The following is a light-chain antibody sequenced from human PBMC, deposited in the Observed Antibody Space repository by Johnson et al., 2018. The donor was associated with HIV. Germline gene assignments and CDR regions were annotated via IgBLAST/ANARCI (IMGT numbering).Light chain of an antibody. CDR1: SSNIGNNY. CDR3: GSWDSSLSAYV. V-gene: IGLV1-51*01. Sequence: QSVLTQPPSVSAAPGQKVTISCSGSSSNIGNNYVSWYQQLPGTAPKLLIYDHNKRPSGIPDRFSGSKSGTSATLGITGLQTGDEADYYCGSWDSSLSAYVFGTGTMVTVL. CDR2: DHN. J-gene: IGLJ1*01.